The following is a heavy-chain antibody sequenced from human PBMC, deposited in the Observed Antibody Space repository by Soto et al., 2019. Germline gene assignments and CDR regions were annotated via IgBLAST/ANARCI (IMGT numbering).Heavy chain of an antibody. V-gene: IGHV3-33*01. D-gene: IGHD5-12*01. J-gene: IGHJ4*02. Sequence: QVQLVESGGGVVQPGRSLRLSCAASGFTFSSYGMHWVRQAPGKGLEWVAVIWYDGSNKYYADSVKGRFTISRDNSKNPLYLQMNSLRAEDTAVYYCARDASGYGYFDYWGQGTLVTVSS. CDR3: ARDASGYGYFDY. CDR2: IWYDGSNK. CDR1: GFTFSSYG.